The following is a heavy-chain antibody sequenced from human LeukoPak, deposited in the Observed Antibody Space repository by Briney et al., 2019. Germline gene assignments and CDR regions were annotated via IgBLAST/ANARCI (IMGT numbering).Heavy chain of an antibody. J-gene: IGHJ5*02. D-gene: IGHD3-10*01. CDR3: ARHPTTSGTKKGSWFDP. CDR2: IYHSGST. Sequence: SETLSLTCAVSGYSISSGYYWGWIRQPPGKGLEWIASIYHSGSTYYNPSLKSRVTISVDTSKNQFSLKLSSVTAADTAVYYCARHPTTSGTKKGSWFDPWGQGTLVTVSS. CDR1: GYSISSGYY. V-gene: IGHV4-38-2*01.